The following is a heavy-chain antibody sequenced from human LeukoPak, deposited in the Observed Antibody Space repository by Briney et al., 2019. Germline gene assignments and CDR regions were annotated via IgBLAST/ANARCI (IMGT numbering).Heavy chain of an antibody. CDR3: ARDRLGSFFDY. CDR2: ISGSGGTT. J-gene: IGHJ4*02. V-gene: IGHV3-23*01. Sequence: PGGSLRLSCAASGFTFSTYAMSWVRQAPGKGLEWVSPISGSGGTTYYADSVKGRFTISRDNSKNTLYLQMNSLRAEDTAVYYCARDRLGSFFDYWGQGTLVTVSS. D-gene: IGHD1-26*01. CDR1: GFTFSTYA.